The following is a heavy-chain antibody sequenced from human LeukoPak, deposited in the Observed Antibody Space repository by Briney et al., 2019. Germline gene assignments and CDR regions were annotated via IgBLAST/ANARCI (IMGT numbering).Heavy chain of an antibody. CDR2: IYYTGST. J-gene: IGHJ5*02. D-gene: IGHD2-2*01. Sequence: PSETLSLTCTVSGASVNNGSYYWSWIRQPPGKGPERFAYIYYTGSTKYNPSLKSRITVSVDASTNQFSLKLSSVTAADTAVYYCARHGAYQLLDNWFDPWGQGTLVTVSS. V-gene: IGHV4-61*01. CDR3: ARHGAYQLLDNWFDP. CDR1: GASVNNGSYY.